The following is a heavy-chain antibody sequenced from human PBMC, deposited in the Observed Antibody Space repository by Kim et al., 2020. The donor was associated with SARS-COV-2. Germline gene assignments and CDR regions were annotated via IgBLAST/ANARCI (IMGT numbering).Heavy chain of an antibody. CDR2: ISYDGSNK. CDR3: ARSRVDRTRRIAVAGDDAFDI. J-gene: IGHJ3*02. Sequence: GGSLRLSCAASGFTFSSYAMHWVRQAPGKGLEWVAVISYDGSNKYYADSVKGRFTISRDNSKNTLYLQMNSLRAEDTAVYYCARSRVDRTRRIAVAGDDAFDIWGQGTMVTVSS. CDR1: GFTFSSYA. V-gene: IGHV3-30*04. D-gene: IGHD6-19*01.